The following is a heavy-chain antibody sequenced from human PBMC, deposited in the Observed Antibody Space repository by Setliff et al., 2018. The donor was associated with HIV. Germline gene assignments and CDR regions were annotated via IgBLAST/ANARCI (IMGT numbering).Heavy chain of an antibody. V-gene: IGHV1-18*01. Sequence: GASVKVSCKASGYTFTTYCISWVRQAPGHGLEWMGWISPDNGHTNYAQNFQGRITMTTDTSTSRAYMELKRLTSDDTAAYFCAGLGSGWSDCYYSAMDVWGQGTTVTVSS. CDR1: GYTFTTYC. J-gene: IGHJ6*02. CDR3: AGLGSGWSDCYYSAMDV. CDR2: ISPDNGHT. D-gene: IGHD6-19*01.